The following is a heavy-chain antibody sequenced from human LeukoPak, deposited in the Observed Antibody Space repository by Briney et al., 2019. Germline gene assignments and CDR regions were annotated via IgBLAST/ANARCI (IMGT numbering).Heavy chain of an antibody. CDR2: IYPGDSDT. Sequence: GESLKISCKGSGYTFTSYWIGWVRQMPGKGLEWMGIIYPGDSDTGYSPSFQGQVTISTDKFTSTAYLQWSSLKASDTAVYYCARHIYSGSYYLDYWGQGTLVTVSS. J-gene: IGHJ4*02. V-gene: IGHV5-51*01. D-gene: IGHD1-26*01. CDR3: ARHIYSGSYYLDY. CDR1: GYTFTSYW.